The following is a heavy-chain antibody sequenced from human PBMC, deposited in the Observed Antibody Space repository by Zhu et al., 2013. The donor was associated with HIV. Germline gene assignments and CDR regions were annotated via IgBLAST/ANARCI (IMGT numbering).Heavy chain of an antibody. V-gene: IGHV1-8*01. CDR1: GYTFTDYD. J-gene: IGHJ5*02. CDR2: MNPNSGNT. CDR3: ARDVTLAEFDP. D-gene: IGHD3-16*01. Sequence: QVQLVQSGAEVRKPGASVRVSCKTSGYTFTDYDINWVRQATGQGLEWMGWMNPNSGNTGYAQKFQGRVTMTRNTSIRTAYMELSSLRSEDTAVYYCARDVTLAEFDPWGQGTLVIVSS.